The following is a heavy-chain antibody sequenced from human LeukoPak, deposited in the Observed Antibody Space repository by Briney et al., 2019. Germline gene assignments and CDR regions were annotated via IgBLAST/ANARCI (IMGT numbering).Heavy chain of an antibody. V-gene: IGHV3-21*01. J-gene: IGHJ4*02. D-gene: IGHD2-2*01. CDR2: ISSSSSYI. CDR3: ARATLGYCSSTSCYAYDYVWGSYRKNSYYFDY. Sequence: GGSLRLSCAASGFTFSSYAMSWVRQAPGKGLEWVSSISSSSSYIYYADSVKGRFTISRDNAKNSLYLQMNSLRAEDTAVYYCARATLGYCSSTSCYAYDYVWGSYRKNSYYFDYWGQGTLVTVSS. CDR1: GFTFSSYA.